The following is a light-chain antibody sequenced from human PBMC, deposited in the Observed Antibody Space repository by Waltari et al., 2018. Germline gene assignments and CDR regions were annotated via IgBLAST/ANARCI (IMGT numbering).Light chain of an antibody. CDR3: QQYYTSPLT. CDR1: QDIRSF. CDR2: SAS. Sequence: DIQMTQSPSSLSASVGDRVTITCRASQDIRSFLAWYQQKPGGAPKLLLSSASRLQDGVPYGISGSGSGTDYTLIISSLQPEDFGFFYCQQYYTSPLTFGGGTKVEVK. J-gene: IGKJ4*01. V-gene: IGKV1-NL1*01.